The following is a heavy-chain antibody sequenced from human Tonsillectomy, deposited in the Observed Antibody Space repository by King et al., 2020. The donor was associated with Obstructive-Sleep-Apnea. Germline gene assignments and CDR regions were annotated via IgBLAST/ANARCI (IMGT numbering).Heavy chain of an antibody. D-gene: IGHD3-10*01. V-gene: IGHV4-39*07. CDR2: IYYSGST. CDR1: GGSISSSSYY. CDR3: ARDGYYYGSGTGSPFDP. Sequence: QLQESGPGLVKPSETLSLTCTVSGGSISSSSYYWGWIRQPPGKGLEWIGSIYYSGSTYYNPSLKSRVTISVDTSKNQFSLKLSSVTAADTAVYYCARDGYYYGSGTGSPFDPWGQGTLVTVSS. J-gene: IGHJ5*02.